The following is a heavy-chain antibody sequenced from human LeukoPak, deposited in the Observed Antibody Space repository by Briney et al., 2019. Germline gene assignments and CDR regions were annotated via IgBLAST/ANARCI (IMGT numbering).Heavy chain of an antibody. D-gene: IGHD6-19*01. CDR3: GKTTTGYSSGRTPAWPVDY. V-gene: IGHV3-23*01. Sequence: GGSLRLSCAASGFTFSSYDMYWVRQAPGKGLEWVSDISGSGCSTHYADSVKGRFTISRDNSQNTLYLQVNSLRAEDTAVYSCGKTTTGYSSGRTPAWPVDYWGKGTLVTASS. CDR2: ISGSGCST. CDR1: GFTFSSYD. J-gene: IGHJ4*02.